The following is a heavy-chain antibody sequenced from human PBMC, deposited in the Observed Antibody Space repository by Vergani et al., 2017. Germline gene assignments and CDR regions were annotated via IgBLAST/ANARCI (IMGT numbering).Heavy chain of an antibody. Sequence: QVQLQESGPGLVKPSQTLSLTCTVSGGSISSGGYYWSWTRQHPGKGLEWIGYIYYSGSTYYNPSLKSRVTISVDTSKNQFSLKLSSVTAADTAVYYCARGPGAYRFVYYYYMDVWGKGTTVTVSS. CDR3: ARGPGAYRFVYYYYMDV. D-gene: IGHD4-11*01. CDR1: GGSISSGGYY. CDR2: IYYSGST. J-gene: IGHJ6*03. V-gene: IGHV4-31*03.